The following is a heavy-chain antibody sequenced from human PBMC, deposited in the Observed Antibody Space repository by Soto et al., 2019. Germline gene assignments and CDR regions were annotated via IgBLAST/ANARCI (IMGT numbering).Heavy chain of an antibody. D-gene: IGHD1-26*01. CDR3: ARLPRSGSNAGFDY. Sequence: QLQLQESGSGLVKPSQTLSLTCAVSGGSISSGGYSWSWIRQPPGKGLEWIGYIYHSGSTYYNPSHKSRVTISVDRSKNQFSPKLSSVTAADPAVYYCARLPRSGSNAGFDYWGQGTLVTVSS. V-gene: IGHV4-30-2*01. CDR2: IYHSGST. J-gene: IGHJ4*02. CDR1: GGSISSGGYS.